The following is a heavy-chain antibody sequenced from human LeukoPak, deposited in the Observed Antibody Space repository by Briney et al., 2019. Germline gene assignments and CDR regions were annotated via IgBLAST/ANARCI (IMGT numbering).Heavy chain of an antibody. CDR2: IYYSGST. J-gene: IGHJ4*02. CDR3: AAGASYSSSPTFDY. D-gene: IGHD6-6*01. V-gene: IGHV4-59*08. Sequence: SETLSLTCTVSGGSIRSYYWSWIRQPPGKGLEWMGYIYYSGSTNYNPSLKSRVTISVDTSKNQFSLKLSSVTAADTAVYYCAAGASYSSSPTFDYWGQGTLVTVSS. CDR1: GGSIRSYY.